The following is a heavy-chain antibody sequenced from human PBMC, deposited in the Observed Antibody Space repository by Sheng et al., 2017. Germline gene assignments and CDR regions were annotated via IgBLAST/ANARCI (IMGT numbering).Heavy chain of an antibody. Sequence: EVQLLESGGGLVQPGGSLRLSCAASGFTFSSYAMSWVRQAPGKGLEWVSAISGSGGSTYYADSVKGRFTISRDNSKNTLYLQMNSLRAEDTAVYYCASHLNAQISSSACFDYWGQGTLVTVSS. J-gene: IGHJ4*02. CDR2: ISGSGGST. V-gene: IGHV3-23*01. D-gene: IGHD6-6*01. CDR3: ASHLNAQISSSACFDY. CDR1: GFTFSSYA.